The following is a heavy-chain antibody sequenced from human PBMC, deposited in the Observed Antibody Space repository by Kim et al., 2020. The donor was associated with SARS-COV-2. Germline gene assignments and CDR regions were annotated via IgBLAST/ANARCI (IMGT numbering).Heavy chain of an antibody. D-gene: IGHD3-10*01. Sequence: GESLKISCKGSGYSFTSYWIGWVRQMPGKGLEWMGIIYPGDSDTRYSPSFQGQVTISADKSISTAYLQWSSLKASDTAMYYCARLGYYYGSGTSGAGFWYWGQGTLVTVSS. CDR2: IYPGDSDT. CDR1: GYSFTSYW. J-gene: IGHJ4*02. V-gene: IGHV5-51*01. CDR3: ARLGYYYGSGTSGAGFWY.